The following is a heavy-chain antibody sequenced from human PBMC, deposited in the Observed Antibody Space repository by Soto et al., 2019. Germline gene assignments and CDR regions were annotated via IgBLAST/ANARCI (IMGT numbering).Heavy chain of an antibody. CDR3: AREMGYCTSTFFHSGPLYDYMYV. J-gene: IGHJ6*03. D-gene: IGHD2-8*01. Sequence: SETLCLTCSVCGGSISSYHRSWIRQPPGKGLEWIGEVYNSGRTNYNPSLNNRVTISADTSKNHLSLSLISVTSADSAVYFCAREMGYCTSTFFHSGPLYDYMYVWGQRTAVTVSS. CDR2: VYNSGRT. CDR1: GGSISSYH. V-gene: IGHV4-59*01.